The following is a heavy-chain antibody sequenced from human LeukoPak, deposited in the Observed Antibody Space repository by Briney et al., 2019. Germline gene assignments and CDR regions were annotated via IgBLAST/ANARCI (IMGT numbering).Heavy chain of an antibody. J-gene: IGHJ5*02. CDR3: ARARKQQLANNWFDP. Sequence: SETLSLTCTVSGGSISGYYWSWIRQPAGKGLEWIGRIYTSGSTNYNPSLKSRVTISVDTSKNQFSLKLSSVTAADTAVYYCARARKQQLANNWFDPWGQGTLVTVSS. CDR1: GGSISGYY. CDR2: IYTSGST. D-gene: IGHD6-13*01. V-gene: IGHV4-4*07.